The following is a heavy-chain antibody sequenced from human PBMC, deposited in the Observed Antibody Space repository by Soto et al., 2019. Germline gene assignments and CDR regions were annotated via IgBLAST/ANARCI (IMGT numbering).Heavy chain of an antibody. D-gene: IGHD3-10*01. J-gene: IGHJ4*02. CDR3: ITDEKNVLLWFGEFELV. V-gene: IGHV3-15*01. CDR2: IKSKTDGGTT. CDR1: GFTFSNAW. Sequence: EVQLVESGGGLVKPGGSLRLSCAASGFTFSNAWMSWVRQAPGKGLEWVGRIKSKTDGGTTDYAAPVKGRFTISRDDSKNTLYLQMNSLKTEDTAVYYCITDEKNVLLWFGEFELVWGQGTLVTVSS.